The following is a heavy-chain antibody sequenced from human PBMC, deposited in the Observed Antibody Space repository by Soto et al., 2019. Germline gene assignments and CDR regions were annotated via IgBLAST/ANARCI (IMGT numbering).Heavy chain of an antibody. CDR1: GGSISSGGYS. Sequence: SETLSLTCAVSGGSISSGGYSWSWIRQPPGKGLEWIGYIYHSGSTYYNPSLKSRVTISVDRSKNQFSLKLSSVTAADTAVYYCARANWNSNWFDPWGQGTLVTVSS. V-gene: IGHV4-30-2*01. J-gene: IGHJ5*02. D-gene: IGHD1-1*01. CDR2: IYHSGST. CDR3: ARANWNSNWFDP.